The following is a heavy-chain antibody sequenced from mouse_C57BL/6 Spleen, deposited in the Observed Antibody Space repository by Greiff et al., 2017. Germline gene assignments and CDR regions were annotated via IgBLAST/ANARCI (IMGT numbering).Heavy chain of an antibody. CDR3: ARESVYYGNFDY. D-gene: IGHD2-1*01. CDR1: GYAFSSSW. V-gene: IGHV1-82*01. Sequence: QVQLQQSGPELVKPGASVKISCKASGYAFSSSWMNWVKQRPGKGLEWIGRIYPGDGDTNYNGKFKGKATLTADKSSSTAYMQLSSLTSEDSAVYFCARESVYYGNFDYWGQGTTLTVSS. CDR2: IYPGDGDT. J-gene: IGHJ2*01.